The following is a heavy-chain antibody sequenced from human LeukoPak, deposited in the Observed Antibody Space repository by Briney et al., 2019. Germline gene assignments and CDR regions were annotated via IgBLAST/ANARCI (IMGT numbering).Heavy chain of an antibody. Sequence: GASVKVSCKASGYTFTSYGISWVRQAPGQGLEWMGWISAYNGNTNYAQKLQGRVTMTTDTSTSTAYMELSSLRSEDTAVYYCARGLFTMVRGRYYYYYMDVWGKGTTVTVSS. CDR1: GYTFTSYG. J-gene: IGHJ6*03. D-gene: IGHD3-10*01. V-gene: IGHV1-18*01. CDR2: ISAYNGNT. CDR3: ARGLFTMVRGRYYYYYMDV.